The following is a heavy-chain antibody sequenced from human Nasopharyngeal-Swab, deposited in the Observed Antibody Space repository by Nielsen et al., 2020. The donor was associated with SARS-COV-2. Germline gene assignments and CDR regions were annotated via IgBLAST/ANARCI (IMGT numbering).Heavy chain of an antibody. J-gene: IGHJ6*02. CDR3: AKAPYLRGLDV. CDR1: GFTFSSYW. Sequence: GESLKISCAASGFTFSSYWMSWVRQAPGKGLEWVANINEDGSEKYYVDSVKGRFTISRDNAKKSLDLQTNSLRAEDTAVYYCAKAPYLRGLDVWGQGTTVTVSS. V-gene: IGHV3-7*03. CDR2: INEDGSEK. D-gene: IGHD2-21*01.